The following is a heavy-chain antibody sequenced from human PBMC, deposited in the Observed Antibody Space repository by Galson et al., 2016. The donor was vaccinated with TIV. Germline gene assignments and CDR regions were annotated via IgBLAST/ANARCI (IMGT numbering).Heavy chain of an antibody. CDR3: ANDYGAGYFDH. CDR2: ISSSGFS. D-gene: IGHD4-17*01. V-gene: IGHV4-4*08. J-gene: IGHJ4*02. Sequence: LSLTCNVSGDSISSSYWSWIRQPPGKGLEWIGFISSSGFSNYNPTLKSRVTMSVDASKKQISLRLSSVTAADTAVYFCANDYGAGYFDHWGQGAVVTVSS. CDR1: GDSISSSY.